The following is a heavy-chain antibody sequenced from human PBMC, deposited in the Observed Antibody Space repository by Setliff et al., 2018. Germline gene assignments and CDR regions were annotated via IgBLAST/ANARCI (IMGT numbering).Heavy chain of an antibody. CDR1: GGSFSNYY. CDR2: VSHSGST. D-gene: IGHD3-22*01. Sequence: SETLSLTCAVYGGSFSNYYWSWIRQPPGKGLEWLGEVSHSGSTNYNPSLKSRVTMSVDTSKNQFSLKLTSVTAADTAVYYCRVWVDMIEVDSWAQGTLVTVSS. CDR3: RVWVDMIEVDS. J-gene: IGHJ4*02. V-gene: IGHV4-34*01.